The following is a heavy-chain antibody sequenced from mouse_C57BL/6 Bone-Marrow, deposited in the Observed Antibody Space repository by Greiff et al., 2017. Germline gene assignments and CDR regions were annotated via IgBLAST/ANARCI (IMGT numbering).Heavy chain of an antibody. CDR3: ARPSYDYDYFDY. Sequence: EVQLQQSGPELVKPGASVKISCKASGYTFTDYYMNWVKQSHGKSLEWIGDINPNNGGTSYNQKFKGKATLTVDKSSSTAYMELRRLTSEDSAVYYCARPSYDYDYFDYWGQGTTLTVSS. CDR2: INPNNGGT. J-gene: IGHJ2*01. D-gene: IGHD2-4*01. CDR1: GYTFTDYY. V-gene: IGHV1-26*01.